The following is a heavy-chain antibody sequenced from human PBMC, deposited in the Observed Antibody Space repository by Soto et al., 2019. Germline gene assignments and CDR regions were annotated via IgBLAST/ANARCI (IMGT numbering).Heavy chain of an antibody. CDR1: GYTFTSYG. D-gene: IGHD3-10*01. J-gene: IGHJ3*02. CDR3: ARDLGHYYGSGSAFDI. Sequence: ASVKGSCKASGYTFTSYGISWVRQAPGQGLEWMGWISAYNGNTNYAQKLQGRVTMTTDTSTSAAYMELRSLRSDDTAVYYCARDLGHYYGSGSAFDIWGQGTMVTVSS. CDR2: ISAYNGNT. V-gene: IGHV1-18*01.